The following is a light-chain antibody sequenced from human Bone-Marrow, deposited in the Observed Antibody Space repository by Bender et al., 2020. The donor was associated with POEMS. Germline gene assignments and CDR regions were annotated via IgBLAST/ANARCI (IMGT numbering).Light chain of an antibody. J-gene: IGLJ3*02. CDR2: DVS. CDR1: SSDVGAYDY. V-gene: IGLV2-11*01. Sequence: QSALTQPRSVSGSPGQSVTFSCTGTSSDVGAYDYVSWYQQHPGKAPKLMIYDVSKRPSGVPDRFSGSKSGNTASLTVSGLQAEDEADYYCSSYAGSDNFWVFGGGTKLTVL. CDR3: SSYAGSDNFWV.